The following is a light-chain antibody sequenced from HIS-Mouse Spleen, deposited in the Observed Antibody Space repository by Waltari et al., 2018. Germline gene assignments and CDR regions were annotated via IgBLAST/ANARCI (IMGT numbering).Light chain of an antibody. CDR3: YSTDSSGNHRV. Sequence: SYELTQPPSVSVSPGQTARITCSGDALPKKYAYWYQQKSGQAPVLVIYENSKRPSGNLEGFSGSSSGTMATLTISGAQVEDEADYYCYSTDSSGNHRVFGGGTKLTVL. CDR2: ENS. V-gene: IGLV3-10*01. J-gene: IGLJ2*01. CDR1: ALPKKY.